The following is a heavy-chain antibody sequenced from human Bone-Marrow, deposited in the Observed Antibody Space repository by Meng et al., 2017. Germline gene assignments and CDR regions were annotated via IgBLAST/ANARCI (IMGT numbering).Heavy chain of an antibody. CDR1: GGSFSTYT. V-gene: IGHV1-69*10. J-gene: IGHJ4*02. Sequence: HVQLVQSGAVVKKPGSSVKVVCKTSGGSFSTYTFSWVRQAPGQGLEWMGGLIPVLNKAKSAPRFQDRVTFTADETTTTAYMELSSLTFEDTAVYFCARGRGNQPLFDFWGQGTLVTVSS. CDR2: LIPVLNKA. CDR3: ARGRGNQPLFDF. D-gene: IGHD2/OR15-2a*01.